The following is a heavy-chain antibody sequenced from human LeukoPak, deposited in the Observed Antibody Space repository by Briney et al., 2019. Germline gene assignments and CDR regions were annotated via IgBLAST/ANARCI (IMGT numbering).Heavy chain of an antibody. J-gene: IGHJ4*02. D-gene: IGHD3-10*01. Sequence: SVKVSCKTSGDTFSSHVISWVRQAPGQGLEWMGRLFPLTGKLTYAPNFNGRVTFTADQSTTTVYMEMSSLKSDDTAVYYCTRDRPGSATIFDYWGQGTLVTVS. CDR1: GDTFSSHV. CDR3: TRDRPGSATIFDY. V-gene: IGHV1-69*04. CDR2: LFPLTGKL.